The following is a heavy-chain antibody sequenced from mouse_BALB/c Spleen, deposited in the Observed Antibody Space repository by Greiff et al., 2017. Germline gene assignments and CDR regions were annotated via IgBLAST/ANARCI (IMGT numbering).Heavy chain of an antibody. D-gene: IGHD1-1*01. J-gene: IGHJ2*01. CDR2: IWGDGST. CDR3: ARALYYGSSFDY. Sequence: QVQLKQSGPGLVAPSQSLSITCTVSGFSLTGYGVNWVRQPPGKGLEWLGMIWGDGSTDYNSALKSRLRISKDNSKSQVFLKMNSLQTDDTARYYCARALYYGSSFDYWGQGTTLTVSS. CDR1: GFSLTGYG. V-gene: IGHV2-6-7*01.